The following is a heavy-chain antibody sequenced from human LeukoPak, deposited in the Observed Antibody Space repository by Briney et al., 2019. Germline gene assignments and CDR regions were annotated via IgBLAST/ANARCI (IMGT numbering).Heavy chain of an antibody. D-gene: IGHD3-9*01. Sequence: GRSIRLSCAASGFTFDDYAMHWVLQAPGKVLECFSGISWNSGSIGYADSVKGRFTISRDNAKTSLYLQMNSLRAEVTAFFFFKQKTAYDILTGYVDYWGQGTLVTVSS. CDR2: ISWNSGSI. J-gene: IGHJ4*02. CDR1: GFTFDDYA. V-gene: IGHV3-9*01. CDR3: KQKTAYDILTGYVDY.